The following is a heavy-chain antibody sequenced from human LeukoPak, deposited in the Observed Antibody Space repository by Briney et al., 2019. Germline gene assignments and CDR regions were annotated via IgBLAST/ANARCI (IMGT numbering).Heavy chain of an antibody. D-gene: IGHD2-2*01. CDR2: ISAYNGNT. Sequence: GASVKVSCKASGYTFTSYGISWVRQAPGQGLEWMGWISAYNGNTNYAQKLQGRVTITADESTSTAYMELSSLRSEDTAVYYCARGSYGGYCSRSSCSHNWLGPWGQGTLVTVSS. V-gene: IGHV1-18*01. J-gene: IGHJ5*02. CDR3: ARGSYGGYCSRSSCSHNWLGP. CDR1: GYTFTSYG.